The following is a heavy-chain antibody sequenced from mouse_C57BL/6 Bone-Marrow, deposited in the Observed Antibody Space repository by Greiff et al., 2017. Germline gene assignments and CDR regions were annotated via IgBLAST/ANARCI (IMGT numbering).Heavy chain of an antibody. CDR2: ISSGGSYT. CDR3: ARHLAY. J-gene: IGHJ3*01. V-gene: IGHV5-6*01. Sequence: DVHLVESGGDLVKPGGSLKLSCAASGFTFSSYGMSWVRQTPDKRLEWVATISSGGSYTYYPDSVQGRFTISRDNAKNTLYLQMSSLKSEDTAMYYCARHLAYWGQGTLVTVSA. CDR1: GFTFSSYG.